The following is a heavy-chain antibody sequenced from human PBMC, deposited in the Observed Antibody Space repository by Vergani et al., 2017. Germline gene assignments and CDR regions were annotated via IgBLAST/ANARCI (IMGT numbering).Heavy chain of an antibody. CDR2: VEPEDGET. CDR1: GYTFTDHY. J-gene: IGHJ6*02. CDR3: ATPQTVTTGGMEV. D-gene: IGHD4-17*01. V-gene: IGHV1-69-2*01. Sequence: EVQLVQSGAGVKKPGATMKIPCKVSGYTFTDHYMHWVNQAPGKGLGWMGLVEPEDGETIYAGKFKGRVTIAAETSTDTAHLELSSLRSEDTAVYYCATPQTVTTGGMEVWGQGTTVIVSS.